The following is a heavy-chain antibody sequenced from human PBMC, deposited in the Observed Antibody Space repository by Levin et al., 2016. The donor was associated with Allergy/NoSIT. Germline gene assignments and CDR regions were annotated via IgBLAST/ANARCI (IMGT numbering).Heavy chain of an antibody. V-gene: IGHV3-23*01. D-gene: IGHD3-16*01. J-gene: IGHJ4*02. CDR3: AKGGLWGTVDY. CDR2: ISGSGGST. Sequence: VRQAPGKGLEWVSAISGSGGSTYYADSVKGRFTISRDNSKNTLYLQMNSLRAEDTAVYYCAKGGLWGTVDYWGQGTLVTVSS.